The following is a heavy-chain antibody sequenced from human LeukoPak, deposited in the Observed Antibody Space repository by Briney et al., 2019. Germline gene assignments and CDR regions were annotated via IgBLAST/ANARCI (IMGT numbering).Heavy chain of an antibody. Sequence: SETLSLTCTVSGGSISSSSYYWGWIRQPPGKGLEWIGSIYYSGSTYYNPSLKSRVTISVDTSKNQFSLKLSSVTAADTAVYYCARLTLHDFWSGYGSGNRHYYYYGMDVWGQGTTVTVSS. J-gene: IGHJ6*02. CDR1: GGSISSSSYY. CDR2: IYYSGST. V-gene: IGHV4-39*01. CDR3: ARLTLHDFWSGYGSGNRHYYYYGMDV. D-gene: IGHD3-3*01.